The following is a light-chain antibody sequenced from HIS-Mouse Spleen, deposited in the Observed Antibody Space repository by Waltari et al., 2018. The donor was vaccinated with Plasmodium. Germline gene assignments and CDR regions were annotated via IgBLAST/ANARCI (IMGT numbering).Light chain of an antibody. J-gene: IGKJ3*01. CDR3: QQYNNWSFT. CDR1: QSVSSN. Sequence: EIVMTQSPATLSVSPGERATLSCRASQSVSSNLAWYQQKPGQAPRHLIYGASTRDTGIPARFSYRGSGTEFTLTISSLQSEDFAVYYCQQYNNWSFTFGPGTKVDIK. V-gene: IGKV3-15*01. CDR2: GAS.